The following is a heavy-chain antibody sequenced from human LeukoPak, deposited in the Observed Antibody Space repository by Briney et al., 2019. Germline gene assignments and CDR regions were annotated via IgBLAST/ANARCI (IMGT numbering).Heavy chain of an antibody. J-gene: IGHJ4*02. CDR2: ISNSGGST. Sequence: GGSLRLSCAASGFTFSSYAMSWVRQAPGKGLEWVSVISNSGGSTFYADSVKGGFTISRDNSKNTLYLQMNSLRAEDTAVYYCAKRASGSGTSLYYFDYWGQGTLVIVSS. CDR1: GFTFSSYA. D-gene: IGHD3-10*01. CDR3: AKRASGSGTSLYYFDY. V-gene: IGHV3-23*01.